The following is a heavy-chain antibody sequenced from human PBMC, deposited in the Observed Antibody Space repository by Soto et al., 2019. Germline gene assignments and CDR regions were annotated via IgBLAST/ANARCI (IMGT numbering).Heavy chain of an antibody. CDR3: ARGGTPIDY. J-gene: IGHJ4*02. Sequence: QVQLVQSGAELKKPGASVKVSCKASGYPFTNFGISWVRQAPGQGLEWMGWISAYNGNTNYAQNFQSRVTMTTDTSKSTAYMELSSLRSDDTDVYYCARGGTPIDYGGQGTLVTGSS. CDR1: GYPFTNFG. V-gene: IGHV1-18*01. D-gene: IGHD3-16*01. CDR2: ISAYNGNT.